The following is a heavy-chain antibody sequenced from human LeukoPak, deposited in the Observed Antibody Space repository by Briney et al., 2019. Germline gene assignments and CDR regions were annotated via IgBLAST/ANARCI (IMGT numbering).Heavy chain of an antibody. D-gene: IGHD3-16*01. CDR2: INSDGSST. CDR3: AGGGGGGNEFDP. V-gene: IGHV3-74*01. Sequence: PGGSLRLSCAASGFTFSTYWMHWVRQAPGKGLVWVSRINSDGSSTNYADSVKGRFTISRDNAKNTLYLQMNSLRAEDTAVYYCAGGGGGGNEFDPWGQGTLVTVSS. CDR1: GFTFSTYW. J-gene: IGHJ5*02.